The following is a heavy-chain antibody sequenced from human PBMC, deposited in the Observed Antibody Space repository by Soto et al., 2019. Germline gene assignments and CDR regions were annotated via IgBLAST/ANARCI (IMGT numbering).Heavy chain of an antibody. J-gene: IGHJ4*02. Sequence: LRLSCAASGFTFSSYGMHWVRQAPGKGLEWVAVIWYDGSNKYYADSVKGRFTISRDNSKNTLYLQMNSLRAEDTAVYYCARERTTDLYFDYWGQGTLVTVSS. V-gene: IGHV3-33*01. CDR2: IWYDGSNK. CDR3: ARERTTDLYFDY. CDR1: GFTFSSYG. D-gene: IGHD4-17*01.